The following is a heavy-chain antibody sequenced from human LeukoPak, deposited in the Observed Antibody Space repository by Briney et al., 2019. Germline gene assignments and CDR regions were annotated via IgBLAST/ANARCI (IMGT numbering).Heavy chain of an antibody. D-gene: IGHD5-18*01. Sequence: GGSLRLSCAASGFTVSSNYMSWVRQAPGKGLEWVSVIYSGGSTYYADSVKGRFTISRDNSKSTLYLQMNSLRAEDTAVYYCAKSGYSYGEYYFDYWGQGTLVTVSS. J-gene: IGHJ4*02. CDR3: AKSGYSYGEYYFDY. CDR1: GFTVSSNY. V-gene: IGHV3-53*01. CDR2: IYSGGST.